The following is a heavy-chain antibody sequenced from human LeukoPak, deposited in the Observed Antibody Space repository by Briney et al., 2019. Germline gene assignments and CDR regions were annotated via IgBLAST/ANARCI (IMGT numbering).Heavy chain of an antibody. CDR1: GGSFSGYY. Sequence: SETLSLTCAVCGGSFSGYYWSWIRQPPGKGREWIGEINHSGSTNYNPSLKSRVTISVDTSKNQFSLKLSSVTAADTAVYYCARDSWLHAFDIWGQGTMVTVSS. CDR3: ARDSWLHAFDI. CDR2: INHSGST. D-gene: IGHD5-18*01. J-gene: IGHJ3*02. V-gene: IGHV4-34*01.